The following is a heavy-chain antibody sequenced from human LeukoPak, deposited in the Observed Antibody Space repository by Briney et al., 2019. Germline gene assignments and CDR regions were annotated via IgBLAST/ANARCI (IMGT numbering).Heavy chain of an antibody. CDR3: ARPSNYGGNSEFDY. V-gene: IGHV3-48*01. CDR1: GFTFSSYS. Sequence: GGSLRLSCAASGFTFSSYSMMWVRQAPGKGLEWVSYISSSSTTIHYADSVKGRFTISRDNAKNSVYLQMNSLRAEDTAVYYCARPSNYGGNSEFDYWGQGTLVTVSS. D-gene: IGHD4-23*01. CDR2: ISSSSTTI. J-gene: IGHJ4*02.